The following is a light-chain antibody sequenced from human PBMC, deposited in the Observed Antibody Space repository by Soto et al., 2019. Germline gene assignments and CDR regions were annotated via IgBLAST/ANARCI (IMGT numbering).Light chain of an antibody. CDR1: SSYIGPYDH. Sequence: QSALTQPRSVSGSPGQSVTISCTRTSSYIGPYDHVAWYQQHPGKAPKLIIFAVSKRPSGVPDRFSGSKSGNTASLTISGLQAEDEADYYCSSYAGENLYVFGTGTKVTVL. CDR3: SSYAGENLYV. J-gene: IGLJ1*01. V-gene: IGLV2-11*01. CDR2: AVS.